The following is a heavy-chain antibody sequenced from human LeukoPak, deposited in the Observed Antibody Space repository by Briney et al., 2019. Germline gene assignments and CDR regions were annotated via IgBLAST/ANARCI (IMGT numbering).Heavy chain of an antibody. CDR2: IYYSGST. Sequence: SETLSLTCTVSGRSISSSSYYWGWIRQPPGKGLEWIGSIYYSGSTYYNPSLKSRVTISVDTSKNQFSLKLSSVTAADTAVYYCARLYSSSWYFDYWGQGTLVTVSS. V-gene: IGHV4-39*01. CDR1: GRSISSSSYY. D-gene: IGHD6-13*01. CDR3: ARLYSSSWYFDY. J-gene: IGHJ4*02.